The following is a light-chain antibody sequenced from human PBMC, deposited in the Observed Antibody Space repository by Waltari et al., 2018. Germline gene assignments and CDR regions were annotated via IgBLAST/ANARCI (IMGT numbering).Light chain of an antibody. CDR3: QHYSTYSKA. V-gene: IGKV1-5*03. Sequence: DVRMTQSPSTLSASVGDRVTITCRASQSINKWVAWYQQKPGKAPKLLIYKASSLESGVPSRFSGSGSGTDFTLTISSLQTDDFETYYCQHYSTYSKAFGQGTKLE. CDR2: KAS. J-gene: IGKJ2*01. CDR1: QSINKW.